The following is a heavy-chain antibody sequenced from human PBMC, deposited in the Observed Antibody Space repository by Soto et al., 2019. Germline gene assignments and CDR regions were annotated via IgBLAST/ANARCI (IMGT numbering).Heavy chain of an antibody. CDR3: ARFAKEENPKVGSWYYFDY. D-gene: IGHD1-20*01. J-gene: IGHJ4*02. V-gene: IGHV4-31*03. CDR1: GGSISSGGYF. CDR2: IYYSGRT. Sequence: PSETLSLTCSVSGGSISSGGYFWSWVRQHPGKGLEWIGNIYYSGRTYYNPSLKSRVTISVDTSKNQFSLNLSSVTAAETAVYYCARFAKEENPKVGSWYYFDYRGKGTRFTASS.